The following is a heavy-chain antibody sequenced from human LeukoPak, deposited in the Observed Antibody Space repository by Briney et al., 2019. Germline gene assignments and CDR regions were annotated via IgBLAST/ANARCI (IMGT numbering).Heavy chain of an antibody. V-gene: IGHV3-21*01. CDR2: ISSSSSYI. CDR3: ARDGTDV. J-gene: IGHJ6*04. CDR1: GFTVSSNY. Sequence: GGSLRLSCAASGFTVSSNYMSWVRQAPGKGLEWVSSISSSSSYIYYADSVKGRFTISRDNAKNSLYLQMNSLRAEDTAVYYCARDGTDVWGKGTTVTVSS.